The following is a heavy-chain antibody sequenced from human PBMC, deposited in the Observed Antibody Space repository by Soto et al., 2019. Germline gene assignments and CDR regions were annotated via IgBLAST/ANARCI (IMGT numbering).Heavy chain of an antibody. D-gene: IGHD3-22*01. V-gene: IGHV1-69*13. Sequence: GASVKVSCKASGGTFSSYASSWVRQAPGQGLEWMGGIIPIFGTANYAQKFQGRVTITADESTSTAYMELSSLRSEDTAVYYCARVSTYSSSGYHSAFDYWGQRTLVTFCS. CDR3: ARVSTYSSSGYHSAFDY. CDR2: IIPIFGTA. J-gene: IGHJ4*02. CDR1: GGTFSSYA.